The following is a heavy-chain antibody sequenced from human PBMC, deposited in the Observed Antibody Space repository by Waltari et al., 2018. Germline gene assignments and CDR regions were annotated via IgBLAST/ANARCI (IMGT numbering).Heavy chain of an antibody. CDR2: ISYDGSAE. V-gene: IGHV3-30*10. D-gene: IGHD6-19*01. CDR3: ARDAGYSIGWYPGY. J-gene: IGHJ4*02. Sequence: QVQLVESGGGVVQPGKSLRLSCAASGFSFSSHALHWVRQAPGKGLEWVAVISYDGSAEYYRDSGKGRFTISRDDSKNTLYLQMTSLKTEDTAVYYCARDAGYSIGWYPGYWGQGTLVTVSS. CDR1: GFSFSSHA.